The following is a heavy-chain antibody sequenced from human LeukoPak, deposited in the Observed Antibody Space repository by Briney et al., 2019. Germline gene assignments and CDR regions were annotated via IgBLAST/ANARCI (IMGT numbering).Heavy chain of an antibody. D-gene: IGHD6-13*01. CDR2: FSRSGPDT. Sequence: PGGSLRLSCAASGFTFGSSAMSWVRQAPGKGPEWVSTFSRSGPDTYYADSVKGRFTIFGDNSKNTLYLQMNSLRAEDTAVYYCAKGSLGSWYYFDYWGQGTLVTVSS. V-gene: IGHV3-23*01. CDR1: GFTFGSSA. J-gene: IGHJ4*02. CDR3: AKGSLGSWYYFDY.